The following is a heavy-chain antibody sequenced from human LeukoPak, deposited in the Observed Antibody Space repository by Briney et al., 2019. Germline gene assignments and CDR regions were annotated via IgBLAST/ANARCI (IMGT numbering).Heavy chain of an antibody. Sequence: SETLSLTCTVSGGSISSGSYYWSWIRQPAGKGLEWIGRIYTSGSTNYNPSLKSRVTISVDTSKNQFSLKLSSVTAADTAVYYCARTKFFPSVKTRDGYNFYFDYWGQGTLVTVSS. CDR3: ARTKFFPSVKTRDGYNFYFDY. V-gene: IGHV4-61*02. J-gene: IGHJ4*02. CDR1: GGSISSGSYY. D-gene: IGHD5-24*01. CDR2: IYTSGST.